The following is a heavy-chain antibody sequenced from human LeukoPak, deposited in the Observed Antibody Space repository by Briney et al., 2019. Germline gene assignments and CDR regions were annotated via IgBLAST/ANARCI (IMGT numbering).Heavy chain of an antibody. V-gene: IGHV3-23*01. J-gene: IGHJ4*02. D-gene: IGHD6-19*01. CDR3: AKDDWWLATFDY. CDR2: ISDSGGST. CDR1: GFTLSYYW. Sequence: PGGSLRLSCAASGFTLSYYWMHWVRQAPGKGLEWVSVISDSGGSTYYADSVKGRFTISRDNSKNTLYLQMNSLRAEDTAVYYCAKDDWWLATFDYWGQGTLVTVSS.